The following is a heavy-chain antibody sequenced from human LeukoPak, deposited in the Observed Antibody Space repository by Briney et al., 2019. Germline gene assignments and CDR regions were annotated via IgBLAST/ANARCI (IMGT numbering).Heavy chain of an antibody. V-gene: IGHV4-59*01. CDR2: IYYSGST. J-gene: IGHJ4*02. Sequence: SETLSLTCTVSGGSISSYYWSWIRQPPGRGLEWIGYIYYSGSTNYNPSLKSRVTISVDTSKNQFSLKLSSVTAADTAVYYCASDLYCSGGSCSDYWGQGTLVTVSS. D-gene: IGHD2-15*01. CDR3: ASDLYCSGGSCSDY. CDR1: GGSISSYY.